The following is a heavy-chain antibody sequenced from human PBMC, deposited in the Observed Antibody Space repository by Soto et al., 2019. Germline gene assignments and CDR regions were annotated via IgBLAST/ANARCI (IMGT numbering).Heavy chain of an antibody. CDR2: ISSSSSTI. CDR3: ARDRPIQRWPYYFDY. J-gene: IGHJ4*02. Sequence: EVQLVESGGGLVQPGGSLRLSCAASGFTFSSYSMNWVRQAPGKGLEWVSYISSSSSTIYYADSVKGRFTISRDNAKNSLYLQMNSLRDEDTAVYYCARDRPIQRWPYYFDYWGQGTLVTVSS. CDR1: GFTFSSYS. D-gene: IGHD5-18*01. V-gene: IGHV3-48*02.